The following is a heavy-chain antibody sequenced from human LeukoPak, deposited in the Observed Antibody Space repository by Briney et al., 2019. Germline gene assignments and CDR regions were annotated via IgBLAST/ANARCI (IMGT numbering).Heavy chain of an antibody. J-gene: IGHJ5*02. CDR3: ARNLYTGSSPGP. V-gene: IGHV3-64*01. D-gene: IGHD1-26*01. CDR1: GLTFSSYV. Sequence: GGSLRLSCAASGLTFSSYVMHWVRQAPGKGLEYVSGISSNGGSTYYANSVKGRFTISRDNSKNTLFLQMGSLRAEDMAVYYCARNLYTGSSPGPWGQGTLVTVSS. CDR2: ISSNGGST.